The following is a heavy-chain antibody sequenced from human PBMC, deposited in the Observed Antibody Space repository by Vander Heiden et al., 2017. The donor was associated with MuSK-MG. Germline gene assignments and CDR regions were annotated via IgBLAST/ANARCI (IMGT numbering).Heavy chain of an antibody. CDR1: GGTFSSYA. Sequence: QVQLVQSGAEVKKPGSSVKVSCKASGGTFSSYAISWVRQAPGQGLEWMGGIIPIFGPANDAQKFQGRVTITADESTSTAYMELSSLRSEDTAVYYCARDRYYDCGSDTPGGTINGMDVWGQGTTGNVAS. V-gene: IGHV1-69*01. CDR3: ARDRYYDCGSDTPGGTINGMDV. CDR2: IIPIFGPA. J-gene: IGHJ6*02. D-gene: IGHD3-3*01.